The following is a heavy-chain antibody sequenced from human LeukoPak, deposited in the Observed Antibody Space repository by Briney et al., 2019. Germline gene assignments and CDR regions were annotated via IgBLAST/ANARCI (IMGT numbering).Heavy chain of an antibody. Sequence: SETLSLTCTVSGGSISSYYWSWIRQPPGKGLEWIGYIYYSGSTNYNPSLKSRVTISVDTSKNQFSLKLSSVTAADTAVYYCARWYYDSSGYLFDYWGQRTLVTVSS. J-gene: IGHJ4*02. V-gene: IGHV4-59*01. CDR2: IYYSGST. CDR3: ARWYYDSSGYLFDY. D-gene: IGHD3-22*01. CDR1: GGSISSYY.